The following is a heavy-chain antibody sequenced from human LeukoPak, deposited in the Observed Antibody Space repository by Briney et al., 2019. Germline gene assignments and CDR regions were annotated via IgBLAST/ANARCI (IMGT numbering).Heavy chain of an antibody. CDR3: ARDKLLCFGDLFYQFDY. J-gene: IGHJ4*02. D-gene: IGHD3-10*01. CDR1: GYTFISYA. CDR2: INAGNGNT. V-gene: IGHV1-3*01. Sequence: GASVKVSCKASGYTFISYAMHWVRQAPGQRLEWMGWINAGNGNTKYSQKFQGRVTITRDTSASTAYMELSSLRSEDTAVYYCARDKLLCFGDLFYQFDYWGQGTLVTVSS.